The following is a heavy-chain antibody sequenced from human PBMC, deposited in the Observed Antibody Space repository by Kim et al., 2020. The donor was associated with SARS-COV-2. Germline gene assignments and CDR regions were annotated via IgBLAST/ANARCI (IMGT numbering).Heavy chain of an antibody. CDR2: ISHTGDT. CDR1: GGSFRDFY. Sequence: SETLSLTCTVSGGSFRDFYWGWLRQTPGDTLEWIGHISHTGDTTYNFSLKSRLTISLDTSKNQFSLQLLSLTAEDTAVYFCARDSSPFRWYLWGQGTLVTVSS. J-gene: IGHJ4*02. D-gene: IGHD6-13*01. V-gene: IGHV4-59*01. CDR3: ARDSSPFRWYL.